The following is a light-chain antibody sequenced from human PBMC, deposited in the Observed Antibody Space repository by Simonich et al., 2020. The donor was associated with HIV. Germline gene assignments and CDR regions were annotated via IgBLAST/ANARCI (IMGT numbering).Light chain of an antibody. Sequence: EIVLTQSPATLSLSPGERATLSCRASQSVSSYLAWYQQKPGQAPRLLIYDASNRATCIPARFSGSGSGTDFTLTISSLEPEDFAVYYCQQLSNWPLFTFGPGTKVDIK. CDR1: QSVSSY. V-gene: IGKV3-11*01. CDR2: DAS. CDR3: QQLSNWPLFT. J-gene: IGKJ3*01.